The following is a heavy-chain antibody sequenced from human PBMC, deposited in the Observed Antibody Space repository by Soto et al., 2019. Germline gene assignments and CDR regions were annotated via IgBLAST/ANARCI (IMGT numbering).Heavy chain of an antibody. V-gene: IGHV3-30-3*01. CDR2: ISYDGSNK. CDR1: GFTFSSYA. CDR3: ARVAVEMATIHVFDY. D-gene: IGHD5-12*01. J-gene: IGHJ4*02. Sequence: QVQLVESGGGVVQPGRSLRLSCAASGFTFSSYAMHWVRQAPGKGLEWVAVISYDGSNKYYADSVKGRFTISRDNSKNTLYLQMNSLRAEDTGVYYCARVAVEMATIHVFDYWGQGTLVTVSS.